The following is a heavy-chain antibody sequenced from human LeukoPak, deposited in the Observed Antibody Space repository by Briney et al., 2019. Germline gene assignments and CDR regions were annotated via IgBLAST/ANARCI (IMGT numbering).Heavy chain of an antibody. CDR2: IYTSGST. V-gene: IGHV4-61*02. Sequence: PSETLSLTCTVSGGSISSGSYYWSWIRQPAGKGLEWIGRIYTSGSTNYNPSLKSRVTISVDTSKNQFSLKLSSVTAADTAVYYCAREEHIAARPLSFDYWGQGTLVTVSS. J-gene: IGHJ4*02. CDR3: AREEHIAARPLSFDY. CDR1: GGSISSGSYY. D-gene: IGHD6-6*01.